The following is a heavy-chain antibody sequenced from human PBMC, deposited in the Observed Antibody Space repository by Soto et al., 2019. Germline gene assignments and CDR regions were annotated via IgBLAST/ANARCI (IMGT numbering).Heavy chain of an antibody. CDR1: GFTFSSYS. V-gene: IGHV3-48*01. J-gene: IGHJ5*02. Sequence: VQLVESGGGLVQPGGSLRLSCAASGFTFSSYSMNWVRQAPGKGLEWVSYISSSSSTIYYADSVKGRFTISRDNAKNSLYLQMNSLRAEDTAVYYCARDGGYNWNSGNWFDPWGQGTLVTVSS. D-gene: IGHD1-7*01. CDR2: ISSSSSTI. CDR3: ARDGGYNWNSGNWFDP.